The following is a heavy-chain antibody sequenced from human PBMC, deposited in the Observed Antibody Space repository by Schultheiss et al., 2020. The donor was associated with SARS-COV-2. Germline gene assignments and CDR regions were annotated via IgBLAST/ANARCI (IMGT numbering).Heavy chain of an antibody. V-gene: IGHV4-4*02. CDR2: IYHSGST. J-gene: IGHJ4*02. Sequence: SETLSLTCAVSGGSISSSNWWSWVRQPPGKGLEWIGYIYHSGSTNYNPSLKSRVTISVDTSKNQFSLELSSVTAADTAVYYCATHYGDYGDYWGQGTLVTVSS. CDR1: GGSISSSNW. D-gene: IGHD4-17*01. CDR3: ATHYGDYGDY.